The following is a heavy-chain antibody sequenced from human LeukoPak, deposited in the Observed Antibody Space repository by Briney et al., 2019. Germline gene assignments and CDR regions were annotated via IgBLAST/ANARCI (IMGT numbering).Heavy chain of an antibody. V-gene: IGHV4-39*01. D-gene: IGHD3-10*01. CDR3: ASQITMVRGVVIFLNWFDP. J-gene: IGHJ5*02. CDR1: GGSISSSSYY. Sequence: PSETLSLTCTVSGGSISSSSYYWGWIRQPPGKGLEWIGSIYYSGSTYYNPSLKSRVTISVDTSKNQFSLKLSSVTAADTAVYYCASQITMVRGVVIFLNWFDPWGQGTLVTVSS. CDR2: IYYSGST.